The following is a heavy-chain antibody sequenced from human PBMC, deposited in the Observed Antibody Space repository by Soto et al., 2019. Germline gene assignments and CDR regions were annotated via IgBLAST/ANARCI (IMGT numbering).Heavy chain of an antibody. D-gene: IGHD3-3*01. CDR2: ISGDGKTT. CDR1: GFAFYNSA. CDR3: SNDQFLEYLLDC. V-gene: IGHV3-23*01. Sequence: EVQLLESGGGLVQPGGSLGLSCAASGFAFYNSAMTWVRQAPGQGLEWVATISGDGKTTYYADSVKGRYTISRDNSRNTLYLQMNSLRAEDTAVYYCSNDQFLEYLLDCWGRGTLVTVSS. J-gene: IGHJ4*02.